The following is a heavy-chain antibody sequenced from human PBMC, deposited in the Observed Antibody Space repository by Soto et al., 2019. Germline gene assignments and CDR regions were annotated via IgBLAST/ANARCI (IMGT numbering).Heavy chain of an antibody. CDR3: ASYQAMGF. D-gene: IGHD5-18*01. CDR2: ISYDGSNK. V-gene: IGHV3-30-3*01. Sequence: QVQLVESGEGVVQPGRSLRLSCAASGFTFSSYAMHWVRQAPGKGLEWVAVISYDGSNKYYADSVKGRFTISRDNSKNTLYLQMNSLRAEDTAVYYCASYQAMGFWGQGTLVTVSS. CDR1: GFTFSSYA. J-gene: IGHJ4*02.